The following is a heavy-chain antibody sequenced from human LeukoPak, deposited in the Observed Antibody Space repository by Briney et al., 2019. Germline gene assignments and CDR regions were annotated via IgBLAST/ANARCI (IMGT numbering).Heavy chain of an antibody. D-gene: IGHD3-9*01. J-gene: IGHJ6*02. CDR2: IYYSGST. Sequence: SETLSLTSTVSGHSISNYDWSWIRQPPGKGLEWIGYIYYSGSTNYNPSLKSRVTISVDTSKNQFSLKLSSVTAADTAVYYGARHFDWYSEGGYYYGMDVWGQGTTVTVSS. CDR3: ARHFDWYSEGGYYYGMDV. CDR1: GHSISNYD. V-gene: IGHV4-59*08.